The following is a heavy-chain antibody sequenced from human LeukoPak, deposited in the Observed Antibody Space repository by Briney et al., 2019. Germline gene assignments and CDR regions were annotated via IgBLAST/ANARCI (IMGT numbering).Heavy chain of an antibody. CDR2: ISGSGGST. V-gene: IGHV3-23*01. Sequence: GGSLRLSCAASGFTFSSYAMSWVRQAPGKGLEWVSAISGSGGSTYYADSVKGRFTISRDNSKNTLYLQMSSLRAEDTAVYYCAKMYYDILTGSNNWFDPWGQGTLVTVSS. CDR1: GFTFSSYA. J-gene: IGHJ5*02. D-gene: IGHD3-9*01. CDR3: AKMYYDILTGSNNWFDP.